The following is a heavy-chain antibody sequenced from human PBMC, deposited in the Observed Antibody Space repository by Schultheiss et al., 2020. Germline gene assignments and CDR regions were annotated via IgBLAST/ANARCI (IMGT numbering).Heavy chain of an antibody. D-gene: IGHD3-3*01. J-gene: IGHJ4*02. CDR1: GGTFSSYA. CDR3: ARESQELRFYDY. Sequence: SVKVSCKASGGTFSSYAISWVRQAPGQGLEWMGGIIPILGIANYAQKFQGRVTMTRDTSTSTVYMELSSLRSEDTAVYYCARESQELRFYDYWGQGTLVTVSS. V-gene: IGHV1-69*10. CDR2: IIPILGIA.